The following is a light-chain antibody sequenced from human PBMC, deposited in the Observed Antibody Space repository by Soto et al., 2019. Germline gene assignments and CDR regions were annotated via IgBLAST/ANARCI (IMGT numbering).Light chain of an antibody. CDR2: EVT. Sequence: QSVLTQPPSASRFPGQSVTISCTGTSSDVGYYDYVSWYQQHPGKAPKLVIYEVTKRPSGVPDRVSASKSGNTASLTVSGLRAEEEADYYCSSYAGSNNFVFGSGTKLTVL. V-gene: IGLV2-8*02. CDR1: SSDVGYYDY. J-gene: IGLJ1*01. CDR3: SSYAGSNNFV.